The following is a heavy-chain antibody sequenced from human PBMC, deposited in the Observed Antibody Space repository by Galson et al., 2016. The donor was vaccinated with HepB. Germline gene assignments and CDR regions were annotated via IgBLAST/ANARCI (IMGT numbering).Heavy chain of an antibody. Sequence: LRLSCAVSGFTFSDHHMDWVRQAPGKGLEWVSAITGRGGTTYYADSVKGRFTISRDNSKNTLYLQMNTLRAEDTAVYYCAKPGTTNAFDIWGQGTMVTVSS. CDR3: AKPGTTNAFDI. CDR1: GFTFSDHH. D-gene: IGHD3-10*01. CDR2: ITGRGGTT. V-gene: IGHV3-23*01. J-gene: IGHJ3*02.